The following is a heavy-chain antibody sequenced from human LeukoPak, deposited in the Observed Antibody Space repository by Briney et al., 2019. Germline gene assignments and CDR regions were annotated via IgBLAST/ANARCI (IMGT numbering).Heavy chain of an antibody. J-gene: IGHJ5*02. D-gene: IGHD5-12*01. CDR2: ISSSSSYI. V-gene: IGHV3-21*01. CDR1: GFTFSSYS. Sequence: PGGSLRLSCAASGFTFSSYSMNWVRQAPGKGLEWVSSISSSSSYIYYADSVKGRFTISRDNAKNSLYLQMNSLRAEDTAVYYCARDITGYSGFDPWGQGTLVTVSS. CDR3: ARDITGYSGFDP.